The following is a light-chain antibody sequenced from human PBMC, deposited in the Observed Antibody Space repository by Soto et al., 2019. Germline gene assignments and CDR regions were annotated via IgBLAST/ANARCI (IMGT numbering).Light chain of an antibody. J-gene: IGKJ1*01. V-gene: IGKV2-28*01. CDR1: QSLLHSNGYNY. CDR3: MQALQTPWT. CDR2: LGS. Sequence: DIVMTQSPLSLPVTPGEPASISCRSSQSLLHSNGYNYLDWYLQKPGQSPQLLIYLGSNRASGVPDRFSGSGSGTDFTLKISRVEAEDVGVYYCMQALQTPWTFGQRTKVDI.